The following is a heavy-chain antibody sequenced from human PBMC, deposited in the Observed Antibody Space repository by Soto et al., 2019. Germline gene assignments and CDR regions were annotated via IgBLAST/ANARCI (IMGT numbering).Heavy chain of an antibody. CDR3: ARASVSSSREFLIAYGMDV. CDR1: GFTFSSYA. Sequence: GGSLRLSCAASGFTFSSYAMSWVRQAPGKGLEWVAVIWLDGSNEYYADSVKGRFTVSRDNSKNTLYLQMNSLRAEDTAVYYCARASVSSSREFLIAYGMDVWGQGTTVTVSS. D-gene: IGHD6-13*01. V-gene: IGHV3-33*08. J-gene: IGHJ6*02. CDR2: IWLDGSNE.